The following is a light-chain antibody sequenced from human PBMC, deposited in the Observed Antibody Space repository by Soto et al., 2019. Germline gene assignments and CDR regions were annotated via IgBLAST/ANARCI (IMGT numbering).Light chain of an antibody. CDR3: QQRSNWS. V-gene: IGKV3-11*01. CDR2: DAS. J-gene: IGKJ4*01. Sequence: EIVLTQPPATLSLSPGERATLSCRASQSVSSYLAWYQQKPGQAPRLLIYDASNRATGIPARFSGSGSGTDFTLTISSLEPEDFAVYYCQQRSNWSFGGGTKVEIK. CDR1: QSVSSY.